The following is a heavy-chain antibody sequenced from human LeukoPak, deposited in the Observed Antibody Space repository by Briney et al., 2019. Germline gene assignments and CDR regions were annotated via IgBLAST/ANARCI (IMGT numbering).Heavy chain of an antibody. Sequence: GGSLRLSCAASGFTFSDYYMSWIRQAPGKGLEWVSYISSSGSTIYYADSVKGRFTISRDNAKNSLYLQMNSLRAEDTAVYYCARLRGRITMVRGVPSWFDPWGQGTLVTVSS. CDR2: ISSSGSTI. J-gene: IGHJ5*02. CDR3: ARLRGRITMVRGVPSWFDP. V-gene: IGHV3-11*01. D-gene: IGHD3-10*01. CDR1: GFTFSDYY.